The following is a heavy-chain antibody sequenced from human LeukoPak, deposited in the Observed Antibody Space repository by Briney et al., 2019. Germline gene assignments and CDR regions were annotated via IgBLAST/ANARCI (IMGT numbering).Heavy chain of an antibody. CDR1: GFTFSSYS. CDR2: ISYDGSKK. CDR3: AKDFSYYDRSGYY. V-gene: IGHV3-30*04. J-gene: IGHJ4*02. D-gene: IGHD3-22*01. Sequence: GRSLRLSCAASGASGFTFSSYSLHWVRQAPGRGLEWVALISYDGSKKYYADSVKGRFTISRDNSKNTLYLQMNSLRAEDTAVYYCAKDFSYYDRSGYYWGQGTLVTVSS.